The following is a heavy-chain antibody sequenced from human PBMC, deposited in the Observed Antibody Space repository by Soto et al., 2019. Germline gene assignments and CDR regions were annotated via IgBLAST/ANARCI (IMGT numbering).Heavy chain of an antibody. CDR1: GGSFSGYY. J-gene: IGHJ4*02. Sequence: SETLSLTCAVYGGSFSGYYWSWIRQPPGKGLEWIGEINHSGSTNYNPSLKSRVTISVDTSKNQFSLKLSSVTAADTAVYYCAREGEKDYYDSSGYYGPFDYWGQGTLVT. CDR3: AREGEKDYYDSSGYYGPFDY. CDR2: INHSGST. D-gene: IGHD3-22*01. V-gene: IGHV4-34*01.